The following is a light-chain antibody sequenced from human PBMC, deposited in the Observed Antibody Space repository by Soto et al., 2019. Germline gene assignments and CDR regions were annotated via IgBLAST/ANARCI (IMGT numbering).Light chain of an antibody. J-gene: IGLJ3*02. CDR2: EVS. CDR3: TSYRNGSTPWV. CDR1: SSDVGAYNY. V-gene: IGLV2-14*01. Sequence: QSALTQPASVSGSPGQSITISCTGTSSDVGAYNYVSWYQQHPGKAPKLMIYEVSYRPSGVSNRFSASKSGNTASLTISGLQAEDEANYYCTSYRNGSTPWVFGGGTKLTVL.